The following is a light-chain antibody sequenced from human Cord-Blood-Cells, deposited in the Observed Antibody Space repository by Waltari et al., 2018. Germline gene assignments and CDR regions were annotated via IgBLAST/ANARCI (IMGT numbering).Light chain of an antibody. CDR1: SRDVGSSNL. Sequence: QSALTQPASVSGSPGKSITIPCTETSRDVGSSNLVSCYQQHPCKAPKLMIYGFSKLPSGFSNRFSGSKSGNTASLTISGLQAEDEADYYCCSYAGSSTWVFGGGTKLTVL. J-gene: IGLJ3*02. CDR3: CSYAGSSTWV. CDR2: GFS. V-gene: IGLV2-23*02.